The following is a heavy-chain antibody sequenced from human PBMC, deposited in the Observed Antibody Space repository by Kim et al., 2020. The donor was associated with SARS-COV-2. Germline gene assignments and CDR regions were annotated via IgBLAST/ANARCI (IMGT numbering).Heavy chain of an antibody. V-gene: IGHV4-31*02. D-gene: IGHD2-2*02. Sequence: SRNTYYNPSLESRLTISLDASKNQFSLKLTSVTAADTAVYFCARANTVFDYWGQGTQVTVSS. J-gene: IGHJ4*02. CDR2: SRNT. CDR3: ARANTVFDY.